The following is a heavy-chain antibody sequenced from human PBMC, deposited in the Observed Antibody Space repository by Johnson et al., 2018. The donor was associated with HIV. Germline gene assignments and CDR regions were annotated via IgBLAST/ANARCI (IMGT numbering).Heavy chain of an antibody. CDR2: ISYDGSNK. CDR3: ARGEWSSSKGGSFDM. CDR1: GFTFSSYA. J-gene: IGHJ3*02. V-gene: IGHV3-30*14. D-gene: IGHD6-13*01. Sequence: QVQLVESGGGLVQPGRSLRLSCAASGFTFSSYAMHWVRQAPGKGLEWVAVISYDGSNKYYADSVKGRFTIPRDNSKNTLYLQMNSLRAEDTAVYYCARGEWSSSKGGSFDMWGQGTLVTVSS.